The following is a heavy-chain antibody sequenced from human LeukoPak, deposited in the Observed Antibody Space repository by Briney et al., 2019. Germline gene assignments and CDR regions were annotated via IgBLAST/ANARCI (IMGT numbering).Heavy chain of an antibody. J-gene: IGHJ4*02. D-gene: IGHD3-22*01. CDR3: ARSLYYYDSTSSFGY. CDR1: GYTFTGYY. Sequence: ASVKVSCKASGYTFTGYYMHWVRQAPGQGPEWMGWINPNSGGTNYAQKFQGRVTMTRDTSISTAYMELSRLRSDDTAVYYCARSLYYYDSTSSFGYWGQGTLVTVSS. V-gene: IGHV1-2*02. CDR2: INPNSGGT.